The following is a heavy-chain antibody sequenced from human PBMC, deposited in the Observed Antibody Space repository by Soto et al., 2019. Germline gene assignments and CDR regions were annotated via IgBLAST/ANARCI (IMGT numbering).Heavy chain of an antibody. CDR3: ARDTDGLHY. Sequence: VRQAPGKGLVWVSRINTDGSITDYADSVKGRFTVSRDNPKNTMYLQMNSLRAEDTAVYYCARDTDGLHYWGQGTLVTVSS. CDR2: INTDGSIT. J-gene: IGHJ4*02. V-gene: IGHV3-74*01.